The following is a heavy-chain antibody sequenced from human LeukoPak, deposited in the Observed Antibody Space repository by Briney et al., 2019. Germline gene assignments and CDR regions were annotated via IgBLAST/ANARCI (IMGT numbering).Heavy chain of an antibody. V-gene: IGHV4-34*01. J-gene: IGHJ3*02. CDR1: GGSFSGYY. D-gene: IGHD2-21*02. CDR3: ARAMTLDAFDT. Sequence: SETLSLTCAVYGGSFSGYYWSWIRQPPGKGLEWIGEINHSGSTNYNPCLKSRVTISVDTSKNQFSLKLSSVTAADTAVYYCARAMTLDAFDTWGQGTMVTVSS. CDR2: INHSGST.